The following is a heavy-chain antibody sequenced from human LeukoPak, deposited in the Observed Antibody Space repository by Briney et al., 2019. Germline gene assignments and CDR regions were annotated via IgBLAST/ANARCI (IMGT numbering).Heavy chain of an antibody. Sequence: SETLSLTCAVYGGSFSSWYWTWIRQPPGKGLEWIGEINHSGRNNYNPSLKSRVTISLDTSKNQFSLKLNSVTAADTAVYYCSIRAGKRNVLQWLPLEYYYDMDVWGQGTTVTVSS. V-gene: IGHV4-34*01. D-gene: IGHD6-19*01. CDR2: INHSGRN. J-gene: IGHJ6*02. CDR1: GGSFSSWY. CDR3: SIRAGKRNVLQWLPLEYYYDMDV.